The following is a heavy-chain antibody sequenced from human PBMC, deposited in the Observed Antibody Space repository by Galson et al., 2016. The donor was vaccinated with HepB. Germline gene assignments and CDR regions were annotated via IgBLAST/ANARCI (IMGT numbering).Heavy chain of an antibody. J-gene: IGHJ6*04. Sequence: SLRLSCAASGFTFSIYDMHWVRQAPGRGLEWVSVIGTADNTYYAASVKGRFTTSREDAKNSFYLQMNSLRAGDTAVYYCARDGGYSGYDAYGMDVWGTGTTVTVSS. V-gene: IGHV3-13*01. D-gene: IGHD5-12*01. CDR1: GFTFSIYD. CDR2: IGTADNT. CDR3: ARDGGYSGYDAYGMDV.